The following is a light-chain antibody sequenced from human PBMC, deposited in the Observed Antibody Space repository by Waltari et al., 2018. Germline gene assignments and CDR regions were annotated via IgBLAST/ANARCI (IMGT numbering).Light chain of an antibody. V-gene: IGKV3-15*01. J-gene: IGKJ5*01. Sequence: VLTQSPATLSVSPGERATLSCRDSQSISTILAWYKKRPGQDARLLIYGASTKSTGIPARFIGSGSGTDFTLTISILQSEDFAVYYCQQYNNWPITFGQVTRLEIK. CDR3: QQYNNWPIT. CDR1: QSISTI. CDR2: GAS.